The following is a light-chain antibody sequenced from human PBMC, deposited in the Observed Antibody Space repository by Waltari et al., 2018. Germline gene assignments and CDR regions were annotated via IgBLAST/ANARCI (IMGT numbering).Light chain of an antibody. Sequence: DIVMTQSPLSLRVAPGEPASISCRSSQSLLHSNGYHYLDWYLQKPGPSPQLLIYFASARASGVPDRFSGSGSGRDVTLTISRVEAEDVGVYYCMQTVQTLTWTFGQGTAVEIK. V-gene: IGKV2-28*01. CDR3: MQTVQTLTWT. CDR2: FAS. J-gene: IGKJ1*01. CDR1: QSLLHSNGYHY.